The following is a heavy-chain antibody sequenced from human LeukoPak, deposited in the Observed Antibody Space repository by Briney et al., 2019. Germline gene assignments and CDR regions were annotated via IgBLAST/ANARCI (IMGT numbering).Heavy chain of an antibody. Sequence: SVKVSCKASGGTFSSYAISWVRQAPGQGLEWMGGIIPIFGTANYAQKFQGRVTITADESTSTAYMELSSLRSEDTAVYYCARRGISYYDSSGYPSDAFVVWGQGTMVTVSS. D-gene: IGHD3-22*01. CDR2: IIPIFGTA. V-gene: IGHV1-69*01. CDR1: GGTFSSYA. J-gene: IGHJ3*01. CDR3: ARRGISYYDSSGYPSDAFVV.